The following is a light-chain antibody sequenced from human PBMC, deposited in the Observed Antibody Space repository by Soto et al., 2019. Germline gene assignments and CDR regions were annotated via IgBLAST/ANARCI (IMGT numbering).Light chain of an antibody. CDR2: GAS. CDR1: QSVSNN. CDR3: QQYGSSPPIT. V-gene: IGKV3-20*01. J-gene: IGKJ5*01. Sequence: EIVLTQSPGTLSLSPGKRATLSCRASQSVSNNLAWYQQKPGQAPRLLVYGASSRATGIPDRFSGSGSGTDFTLTISRLEPEDFAVYYCQQYGSSPPITFGQGTRLEIK.